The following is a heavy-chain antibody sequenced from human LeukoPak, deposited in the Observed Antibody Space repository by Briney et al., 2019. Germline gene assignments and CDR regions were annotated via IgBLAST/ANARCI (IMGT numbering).Heavy chain of an antibody. CDR3: ASSVGSTDY. J-gene: IGHJ4*02. D-gene: IGHD1-26*01. CDR2: INHRGST. CDR1: GESFSKYY. V-gene: IGHV4-34*01. Sequence: KSSETLSLTCAVYGESFSKYYWTWIRHSPGKGLEWIGEINHRGSTNLNPSLKSRVTLSVDTSKHQFSLKLTSVTAADAAVYYCASSVGSTDYWGQGTLVTVSS.